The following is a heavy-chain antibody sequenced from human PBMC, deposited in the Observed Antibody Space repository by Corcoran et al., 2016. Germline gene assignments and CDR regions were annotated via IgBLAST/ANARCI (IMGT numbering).Heavy chain of an antibody. Sequence: QVQLVQSGAEVKKPGSSVKVSCKASGGTFSSYAISWVRQAPGQGLEWMGGIIPIFGTANYAQKFQGRVTITADESTSTAYMELSSRRSEDTAVYYCARKDTAMVKDYYYYGMDVWGQGTTVTVSS. CDR2: IIPIFGTA. CDR3: ARKDTAMVKDYYYYGMDV. J-gene: IGHJ6*02. V-gene: IGHV1-69*01. D-gene: IGHD5-18*01. CDR1: GGTFSSYA.